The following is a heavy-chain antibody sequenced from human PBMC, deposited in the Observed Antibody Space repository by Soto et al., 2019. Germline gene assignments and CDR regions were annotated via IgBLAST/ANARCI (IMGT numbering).Heavy chain of an antibody. CDR2: INAGNGNT. J-gene: IGHJ4*02. CDR1: GYTFTSYA. V-gene: IGHV1-3*01. D-gene: IGHD5-18*01. Sequence: QVQLVQSGAEVKKPGASVKVSCKASGYTFTSYAMHWVRQAPGQRREWMGWINAGNGNTKYSQKFQGRVTITRDTSESTAYMELSSLRSEDTAVYYWARDPGYSYGYNWGQGTLVTVSS. CDR3: ARDPGYSYGYN.